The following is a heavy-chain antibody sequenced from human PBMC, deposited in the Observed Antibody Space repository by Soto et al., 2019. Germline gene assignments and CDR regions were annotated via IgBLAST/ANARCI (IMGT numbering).Heavy chain of an antibody. CDR3: ARDLSPLRYFDWATPYYYYGMDV. J-gene: IGHJ6*02. CDR2: INPNSGGT. CDR1: GYTFTGYY. V-gene: IGHV1-2*04. D-gene: IGHD3-9*01. Sequence: QVQLVQSGAEVKKPGASVKVSCKASGYTFTGYYMHWVRQAPGQGLEWMGWINPNSGGTNYAQKFQGWVTMTRDTSISTAYMELSRLRSDDTAVYYCARDLSPLRYFDWATPYYYYGMDVWGLGTTVTVSS.